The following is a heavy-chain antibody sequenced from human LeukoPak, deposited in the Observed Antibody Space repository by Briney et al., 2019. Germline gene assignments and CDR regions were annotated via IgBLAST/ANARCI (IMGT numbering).Heavy chain of an antibody. CDR1: GFTFSSHP. CDR2: EGGNT. Sequence: GGSLRLSCSTSGFTFSSHPMSWVRQAPGEGLEWISTEGGNTWYADSVKGRFTISRDNAKSTLYLQMNSLRVEDTAVYYCAKVPAFLIAAAGTGFAFDIWGQGTMVTVSS. CDR3: AKVPAFLIAAAGTGFAFDI. J-gene: IGHJ3*02. D-gene: IGHD6-13*01. V-gene: IGHV3-23*01.